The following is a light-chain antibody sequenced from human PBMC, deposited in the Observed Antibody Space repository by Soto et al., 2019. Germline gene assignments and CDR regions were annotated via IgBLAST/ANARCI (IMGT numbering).Light chain of an antibody. J-gene: IGKJ1*01. CDR1: QSVSSSY. CDR3: QQYGSSPWT. V-gene: IGKV3-20*01. CDR2: GAS. Sequence: EIVLTQSPGTLSLSPGERATLSCRASQSVSSSYLAWYQQKPGQAPRLLIYGASSRATGLPDRFSGSGSGTEFTLTISRLEPEDFAVYYCQQYGSSPWTFGQGTKVEIK.